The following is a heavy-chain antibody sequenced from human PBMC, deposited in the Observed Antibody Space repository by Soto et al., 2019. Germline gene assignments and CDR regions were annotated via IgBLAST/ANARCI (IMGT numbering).Heavy chain of an antibody. CDR3: AKGYYSGYDLAYFDY. J-gene: IGHJ4*02. D-gene: IGHD5-12*01. Sequence: EVQLLESGGGLVQPGGSLRLSCAASGFSFDDYAMTWVRQAAGKGLEWVSAISGSGDNTYYADSVKGRFNISRDNSKNTLYLQLNSLRAEDTALYYCAKGYYSGYDLAYFDYWGQGTLVTVSS. CDR2: ISGSGDNT. V-gene: IGHV3-23*01. CDR1: GFSFDDYA.